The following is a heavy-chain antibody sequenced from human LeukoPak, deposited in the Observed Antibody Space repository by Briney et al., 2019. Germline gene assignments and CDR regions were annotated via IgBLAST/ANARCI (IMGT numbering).Heavy chain of an antibody. CDR2: TSTGGKQI. CDR3: ARDSRRDGYNP. CDR1: ALIFSKLE. V-gene: IGHV3-48*03. D-gene: IGHD5-24*01. J-gene: IGHJ5*02. Sequence: SLRLSCAPAALIFSKLEINCVRQAPRKVLEWLSYTSTGGKQINYTNSMTERVTIPTHNAKNSLYLQMNSLRAEDTAVYYCARDSRRDGYNPWGQGTLVTVSS.